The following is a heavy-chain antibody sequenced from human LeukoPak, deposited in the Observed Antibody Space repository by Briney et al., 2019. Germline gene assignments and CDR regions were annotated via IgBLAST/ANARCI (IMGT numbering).Heavy chain of an antibody. Sequence: PGGSLRLSCAASGFTFSNTWMNWVRQAPGKGLEWVGRIQSKTDGGTTEYAAPVKVRFTISRDDSKATLYLQMNSLKTEDTAVYYCATLTVRGVINIWGQGTLVTVSS. V-gene: IGHV3-15*01. CDR3: ATLTVRGVINI. J-gene: IGHJ4*02. CDR1: GFTFSNTW. CDR2: IQSKTDGGTT. D-gene: IGHD3-10*01.